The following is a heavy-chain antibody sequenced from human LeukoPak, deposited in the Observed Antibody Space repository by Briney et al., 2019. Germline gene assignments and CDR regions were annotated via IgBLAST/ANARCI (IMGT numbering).Heavy chain of an antibody. Sequence: ASVKVSCKASGYTFTGCYMHWVRQAPGQGLEWMGWINPNSGGTNYAQEFQGRVTMTRDTSISTAYMELSRLRSDDTAVYYCARGWRSSTYYYDSSGGFVAFDIWGQGTMVTVSS. D-gene: IGHD3-22*01. J-gene: IGHJ3*02. V-gene: IGHV1-2*02. CDR1: GYTFTGCY. CDR2: INPNSGGT. CDR3: ARGWRSSTYYYDSSGGFVAFDI.